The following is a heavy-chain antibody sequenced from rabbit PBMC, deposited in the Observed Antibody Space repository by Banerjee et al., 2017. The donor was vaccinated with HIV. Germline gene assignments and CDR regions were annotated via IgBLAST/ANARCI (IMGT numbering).Heavy chain of an antibody. CDR3: ARGGYAGFGFDL. Sequence: QEQLEESGGDLVKPEGSLTLTCTASGFSFSSSHWICWVRQAPGKGLEWIACIYAGSSGSTYYANWAKGRFTISKTSSTTVTLQMTSLTVADTATYFCARGGYAGFGFDLWGPGTLVTVS. D-gene: IGHD4-2*01. V-gene: IGHV1S45*01. CDR1: GFSFSSSHW. J-gene: IGHJ4*01. CDR2: IYAGSSGST.